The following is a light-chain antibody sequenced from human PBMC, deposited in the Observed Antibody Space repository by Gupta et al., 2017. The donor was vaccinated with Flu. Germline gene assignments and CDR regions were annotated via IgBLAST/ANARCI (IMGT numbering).Light chain of an antibody. V-gene: IGKV1-9*01. CDR2: AAS. CDR1: QGISSY. Sequence: DIQLNQSPSLLSASVGDRVIITCRARQGISSYLTWYQQKPGKDPKLLIYAASTLQIGVPSRFSGSGSGTEFTLTISRLQPEDFATYYCQQPNSYPWTFGQGTKLEIK. CDR3: QQPNSYPWT. J-gene: IGKJ1*01.